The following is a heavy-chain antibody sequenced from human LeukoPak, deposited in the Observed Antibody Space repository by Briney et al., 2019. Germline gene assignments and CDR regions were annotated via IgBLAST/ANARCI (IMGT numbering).Heavy chain of an antibody. CDR1: GGSISSGDYY. D-gene: IGHD3-3*01. CDR2: IYYSGST. CDR3: ARVMTYYDFWSGYYVDYYYYYMDA. J-gene: IGHJ6*03. V-gene: IGHV4-30-4*08. Sequence: SETLSLTCTVSGGSISSGDYYWSWIRQPPGKGLEWIGYIYYSGSTYYNPSLKSRVTISVDTSKNQFSLKLSSVTAADTAVYYCARVMTYYDFWSGYYVDYYYYYMDAWGKGTTVTVSS.